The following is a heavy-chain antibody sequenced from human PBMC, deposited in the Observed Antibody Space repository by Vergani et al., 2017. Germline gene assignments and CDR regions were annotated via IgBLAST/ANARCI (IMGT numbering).Heavy chain of an antibody. CDR1: GFTLSSYG. V-gene: IGHV3-30*18. CDR3: AKEAILGDGHYYGMDV. CDR2: ISHVGSNK. J-gene: IGHJ6*02. D-gene: IGHD2-2*02. Sequence: QVQLVESGGGVVQPGRSLRLSCAASGFTLSSYGMHRVRQAPGKGLEWVAVISHVGSNKDYADSVKGRFTISRDNSKNTLYLQMNSLRTEDTALYYCAKEAILGDGHYYGMDVWGQGTTVTVSS.